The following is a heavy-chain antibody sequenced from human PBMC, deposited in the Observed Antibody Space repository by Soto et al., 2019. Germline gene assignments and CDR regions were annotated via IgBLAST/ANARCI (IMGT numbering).Heavy chain of an antibody. CDR2: ISGGGDGT. J-gene: IGHJ3*02. CDR1: GFTFSIYA. CDR3: AKKGLGSLTTYCNSGDCHYAFDI. Sequence: EVQLLEPGGGLVQPGGSLRLSCAASGFTFSIYAMTWVRQAAGKGLEWVSTISGGGDGTFYADSVKGRFTISRDNSRNTVYLQMNSLRAEDTAVYYCAKKGLGSLTTYCNSGDCHYAFDIWGQGTMVTVSS. D-gene: IGHD2-21*02. V-gene: IGHV3-23*01.